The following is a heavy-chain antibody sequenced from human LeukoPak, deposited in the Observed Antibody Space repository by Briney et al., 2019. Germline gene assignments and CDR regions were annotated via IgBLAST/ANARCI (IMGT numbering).Heavy chain of an antibody. V-gene: IGHV3-30*02. CDR3: AKGGGDY. CDR2: IRYDGSNK. J-gene: IGHJ4*02. Sequence: PGGSLRLSCAASGFTFSSYGMHWVRQAPGKGLGWVAFIRYDGSNKYYADSVKGRFTISRDNSKNTPYLQMNSLRTEDTAVYYCAKGGGDYWGQGTLVTVSS. CDR1: GFTFSSYG.